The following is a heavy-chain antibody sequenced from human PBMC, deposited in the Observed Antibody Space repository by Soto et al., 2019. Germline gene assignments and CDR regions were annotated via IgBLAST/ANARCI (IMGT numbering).Heavy chain of an antibody. CDR2: INSGGSSS. Sequence: GGSLRLSCGASGFTFSSYWMHWVRQPPGKGLVWVSRINSGGSSSSYADSVKGRFTISRDNAKNTLYLQMNSLRAEDTAVYYCARDQSYFDWLGDNYYGMDVWGQGTTVTVSS. CDR3: ARDQSYFDWLGDNYYGMDV. CDR1: GFTFSSYW. V-gene: IGHV3-74*01. D-gene: IGHD3-9*01. J-gene: IGHJ6*02.